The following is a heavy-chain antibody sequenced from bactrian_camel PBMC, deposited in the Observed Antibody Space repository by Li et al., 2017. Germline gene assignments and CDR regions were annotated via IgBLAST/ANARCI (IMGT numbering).Heavy chain of an antibody. D-gene: IGHD2*01. Sequence: QVQLVESGGGLVQPGGSLRLSCAASGFTFSSYPMTWVRQAPGKGLEWVSTIYNGGFSTYYADSVKGRFTISRDNAKNTLYLQLNSLKTEDTAMYHCAKGSGGVVGDQPSSQGTQVTVS. CDR2: IYNGGFST. J-gene: IGHJ4*01. CDR1: GFTFSSYP. V-gene: IGHV3S1*01.